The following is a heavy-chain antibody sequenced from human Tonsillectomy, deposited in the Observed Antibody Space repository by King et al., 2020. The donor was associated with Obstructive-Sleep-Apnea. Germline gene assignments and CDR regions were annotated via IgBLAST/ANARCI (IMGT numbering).Heavy chain of an antibody. Sequence: QLQESGPGLVKPSQTLSLTCTVSGGSISSGDYYWNWIRQPPGKGLGWIGYIYYSGRTVSNPSLKSRVTISVDTSKNQFSLELSSVTAADTAVYYCASNYFASSGYYKGDYWGQGTLVTVSS. CDR3: ASNYFASSGYYKGDY. J-gene: IGHJ4*02. D-gene: IGHD3-22*01. CDR1: GGSISSGDYY. V-gene: IGHV4-30-4*01. CDR2: IYYSGRT.